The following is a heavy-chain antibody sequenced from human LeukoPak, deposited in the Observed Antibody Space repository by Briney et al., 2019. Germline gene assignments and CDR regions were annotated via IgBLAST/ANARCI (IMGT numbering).Heavy chain of an antibody. CDR3: AKPKRAYCGGDCYVDAFDI. CDR2: ISYDGSDK. J-gene: IGHJ3*02. CDR1: GFIFSSYG. D-gene: IGHD2-21*02. Sequence: GSLRLSCAASGFIFSSYGMHWVRQAPGKGLEWVAVISYDGSDKYYADSVKGRFTIPGDNSKSTLYLQMNSLRVDDTAVYYCAKPKRAYCGGDCYVDAFDIWGQGTMVTVSS. V-gene: IGHV3-30*18.